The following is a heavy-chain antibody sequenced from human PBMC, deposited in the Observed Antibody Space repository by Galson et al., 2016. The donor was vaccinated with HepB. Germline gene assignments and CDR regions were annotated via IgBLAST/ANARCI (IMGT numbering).Heavy chain of an antibody. V-gene: IGHV4-59*12. CDR3: ARDWKY. Sequence: SETLSLTCTVSGGSISSYYWSWIRQPPGKGLEWIGYIYYTGITNYNPSLKSQVTISVDPSNNQFSLRLTSMTAADTAIYYCARDWKYWGQGIQVTVSS. CDR2: IYYTGIT. J-gene: IGHJ4*02. D-gene: IGHD1-1*01. CDR1: GGSISSYY.